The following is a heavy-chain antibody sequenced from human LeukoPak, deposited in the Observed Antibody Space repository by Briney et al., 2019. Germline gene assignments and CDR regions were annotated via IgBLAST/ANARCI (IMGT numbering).Heavy chain of an antibody. V-gene: IGHV5-51*01. CDR3: ARHRGYDSSGHPGDY. CDR2: IYPGDSDT. J-gene: IGHJ4*02. CDR1: GYSFTSYW. D-gene: IGHD3-22*01. Sequence: GESLKISCKGSGYSFTSYWIGWVRQMPGKGLGWMGIIYPGDSDTRYSPSFQGQVTISADKSISTAYLQWSSLKASDTAMYYCARHRGYDSSGHPGDYWGQGTLVTVSS.